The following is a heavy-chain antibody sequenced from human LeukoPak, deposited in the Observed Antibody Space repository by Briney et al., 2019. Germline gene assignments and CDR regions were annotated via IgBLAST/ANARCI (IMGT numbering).Heavy chain of an antibody. J-gene: IGHJ4*02. CDR1: GFTFSSYW. CDR3: ASEKYYYDSSGYYGDY. D-gene: IGHD3-22*01. V-gene: IGHV3-74*01. Sequence: PGGSLRLSCAAPGFTFSSYWMHWVRQAPGKGLVWVSRINSDGSSTSYADSVKGRFTISRDNAKNTLYLQMNSLRAEDTAVYYCASEKYYYDSSGYYGDYWGQGTLVTVSS. CDR2: INSDGSST.